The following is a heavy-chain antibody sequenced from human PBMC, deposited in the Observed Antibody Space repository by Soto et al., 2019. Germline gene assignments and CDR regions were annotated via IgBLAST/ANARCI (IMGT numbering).Heavy chain of an antibody. CDR1: GFTFSNAW. Sequence: GGSLRLSCEASGFTFSNAWMNWVRQGPGKGLEWLGRIKSKVDGGTADYGTATKGRFSISRDDLKNMLYLQMNSLKPDDTAVYYCTTLSYLYYDGMDVWGQGTTVTVSS. J-gene: IGHJ6*02. CDR2: IKSKVDGGTA. CDR3: TTLSYLYYDGMDV. V-gene: IGHV3-15*01. D-gene: IGHD2-2*01.